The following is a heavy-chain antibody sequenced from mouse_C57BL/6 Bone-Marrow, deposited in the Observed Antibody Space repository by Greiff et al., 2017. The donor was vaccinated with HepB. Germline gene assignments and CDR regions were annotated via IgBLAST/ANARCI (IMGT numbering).Heavy chain of an antibody. CDR3: ARKVGGPMDY. D-gene: IGHD1-1*01. Sequence: VQLQQSGAELARPGASVKLSCKASGYTFTSYGISWVKQRTGQGLEWIGEIYPRSGNTYYNEKFKGKATLTADKSSSTAYMELRRLTSEDSAVYFCARKVGGPMDYWGQGTSVTVSS. CDR2: IYPRSGNT. J-gene: IGHJ4*01. V-gene: IGHV1-81*01. CDR1: GYTFTSYG.